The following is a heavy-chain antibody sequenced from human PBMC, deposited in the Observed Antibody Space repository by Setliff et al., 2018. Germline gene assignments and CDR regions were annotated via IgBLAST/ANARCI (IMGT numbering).Heavy chain of an antibody. Sequence: SETLSLTCTVPGDSISSRRNYWGWFRQPAGKELEWIGQIYTSWSTNYNPSLKSRVTISLDTSKNQFSLSLTSVTAEDTAVYYCARMSEFQYIDVWDKGTTVTVSS. V-gene: IGHV4-61*09. CDR1: GDSISSRRNY. J-gene: IGHJ6*03. CDR3: ARMSEFQYIDV. CDR2: IYTSWST.